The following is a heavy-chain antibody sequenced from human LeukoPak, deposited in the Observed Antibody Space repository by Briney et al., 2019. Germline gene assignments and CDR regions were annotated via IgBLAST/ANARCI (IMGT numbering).Heavy chain of an antibody. CDR2: ITPDGSTT. CDR3: VPADKQ. Sequence: GGSLRLSCAASGFTFSSNWMHWVRQAPGKGLMWVSLITPDGSTTTYADSVKGRFTISRDNAKSTLYLQMNSLRAEDTAIYYCVPADKQWGQGTLVTVSS. CDR1: GFTFSSNW. V-gene: IGHV3-74*01. D-gene: IGHD6-13*01. J-gene: IGHJ4*02.